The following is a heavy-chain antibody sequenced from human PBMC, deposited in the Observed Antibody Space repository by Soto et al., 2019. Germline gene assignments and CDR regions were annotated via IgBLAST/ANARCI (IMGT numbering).Heavy chain of an antibody. J-gene: IGHJ4*02. V-gene: IGHV3-23*01. CDR3: AKDSSDDYDNFDN. D-gene: IGHD4-17*01. CDR1: GFTFSSYA. CDR2: ISGSGGST. Sequence: GGSLRLSCAASGFTFSSYAMSWVRQAPGKGLEWISDISGSGGSTYYADSVKGRFTISRDNSKNTLYLQMNSLRAEDTAIYYCAKDSSDDYDNFDNWGQGTLVTVSS.